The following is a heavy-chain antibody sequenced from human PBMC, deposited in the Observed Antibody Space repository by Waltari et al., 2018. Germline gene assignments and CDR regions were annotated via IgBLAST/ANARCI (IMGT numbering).Heavy chain of an antibody. D-gene: IGHD1-26*01. V-gene: IGHV3-48*03. CDR2: ISSSGSTI. CDR3: ARAWGSGSYSGDY. J-gene: IGHJ4*02. Sequence: EVQLVESGGGLVQPGGSLRLSCAASGFTFSSYEMNWVRQAPGKGLEWVSYISSSGSTIYYADSVKGRFTISRDNAKNSLYLQINSLRAEDTAVYYCARAWGSGSYSGDYWGQGTLVTVSS. CDR1: GFTFSSYE.